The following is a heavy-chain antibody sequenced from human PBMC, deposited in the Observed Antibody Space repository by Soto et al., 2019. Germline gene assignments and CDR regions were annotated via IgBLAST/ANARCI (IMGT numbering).Heavy chain of an antibody. J-gene: IGHJ3*02. V-gene: IGHV1-24*01. CDR3: GGIGRYCSGGSCYGGYVFDI. D-gene: IGHD2-15*01. CDR1: GYTLTELS. CDR2: FDPEDGET. Sequence: ASVKVSCKVSGYTLTELSMHWVRQAPGKGLEWMGGFDPEDGETIYAQKFQGRVTMTEDTSTDTAYMELSSLRSEDTAVYYCGGIGRYCSGGSCYGGYVFDIWGKGTMVTVSS.